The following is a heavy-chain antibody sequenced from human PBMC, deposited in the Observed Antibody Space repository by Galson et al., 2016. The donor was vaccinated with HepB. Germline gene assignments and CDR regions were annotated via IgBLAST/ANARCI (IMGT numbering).Heavy chain of an antibody. CDR3: AKDRGNLNYYQLYGLDV. D-gene: IGHD4-23*01. V-gene: IGHV3-9*01. Sequence: LRLSCAASGFTFDDYAMSWVRQAPGKGLEWVSSISWNSGRIDYADSVTGRFTISRDNAQNSLHLQMNSLRTEDTALYYCAKDRGNLNYYQLYGLDVWGQGTTVTVSS. J-gene: IGHJ6*02. CDR2: ISWNSGRI. CDR1: GFTFDDYA.